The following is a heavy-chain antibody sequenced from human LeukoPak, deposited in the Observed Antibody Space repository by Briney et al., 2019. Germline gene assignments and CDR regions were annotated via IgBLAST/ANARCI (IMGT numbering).Heavy chain of an antibody. V-gene: IGHV4-59*01. CDR2: IYCSGST. D-gene: IGHD1-26*01. Sequence: SETLSLTCTVSGGSISSYYWSWIRQPPGKGLEWIGYIYCSGSTNYNPSLKSRVTISVDTSKNQFSLKLSSVTAADTAVYYCARTTLYYFDYWGQGTLVTVSS. J-gene: IGHJ4*02. CDR3: ARTTLYYFDY. CDR1: GGSISSYY.